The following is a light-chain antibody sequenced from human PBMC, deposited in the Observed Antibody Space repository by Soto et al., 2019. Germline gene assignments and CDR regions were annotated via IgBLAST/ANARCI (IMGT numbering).Light chain of an antibody. V-gene: IGKV1-27*01. CDR1: QGISNY. Sequence: DIEMTQSPSSLSAYLGDRVTITCRASQGISNYVAWYQQKPGRLPKLLLFGASTLQSGVPARFSGSGSGTLFTLTINGLLSEDVASYYCQKYDRAPFTFGAGTKVDFK. J-gene: IGKJ3*01. CDR2: GAS. CDR3: QKYDRAPFT.